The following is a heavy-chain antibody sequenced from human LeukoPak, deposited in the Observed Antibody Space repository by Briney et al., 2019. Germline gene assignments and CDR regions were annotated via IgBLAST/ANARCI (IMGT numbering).Heavy chain of an antibody. CDR2: ISAYNGNT. CDR3: ASNPLYYDSSGYLS. D-gene: IGHD3-22*01. V-gene: IGHV1-18*01. Sequence: GASVKVSCKASGYTFTSYGISWVRQAPGQGLEWMGWISAYNGNTNYAQNLQGRVTMTTDTSTSTAYMELRSLRSDDTAVYYCASNPLYYDSSGYLSWGQGTLVTVSS. J-gene: IGHJ5*02. CDR1: GYTFTSYG.